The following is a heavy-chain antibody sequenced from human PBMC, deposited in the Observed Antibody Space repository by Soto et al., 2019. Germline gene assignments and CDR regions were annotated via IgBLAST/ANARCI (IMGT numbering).Heavy chain of an antibody. CDR2: MNPNSGNT. J-gene: IGHJ4*02. V-gene: IGHV1-8*01. Sequence: ASVKVSCKASGYTFTSYDINWVRQATEQGLEWMGWMNPNSGNTGYAQKFQGRVTMTRNTSISTAYMELSSLRSEDTAVYYCARGRSKSSSFPFGYWGQGTLVTVS. D-gene: IGHD6-6*01. CDR3: ARGRSKSSSFPFGY. CDR1: GYTFTSYD.